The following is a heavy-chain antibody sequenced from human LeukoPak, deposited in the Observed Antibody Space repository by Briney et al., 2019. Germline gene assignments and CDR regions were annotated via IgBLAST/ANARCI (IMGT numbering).Heavy chain of an antibody. V-gene: IGHV3-23*01. CDR3: ATALDYYDSSNPVPIDY. Sequence: GGSLRLSCAASGFTFSSYAMSWVRQAPGKGLEWVSAISGSGGSTYYADSVKGRFTISRDDSKNTLYLQMNSLRAEDTAVYYCATALDYYDSSNPVPIDYWGQGTLVTVSS. CDR2: ISGSGGST. CDR1: GFTFSSYA. J-gene: IGHJ4*02. D-gene: IGHD3-22*01.